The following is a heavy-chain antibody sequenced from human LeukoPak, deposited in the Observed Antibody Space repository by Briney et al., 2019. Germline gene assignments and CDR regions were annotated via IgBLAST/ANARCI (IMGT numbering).Heavy chain of an antibody. CDR1: GYTFTGHY. CDR2: ISPKSGEQ. D-gene: IGHD3-3*01. CDR3: ARGRKITIFGGIGGAFDI. Sequence: ASVKVSCKASGYTFTGHYIHWMRQAPGQGLEWMGWISPKSGEQSYSQEFQGRVTMTRDTSSSTAYMDLTWLKSDDTAVYYCARGRKITIFGGIGGAFDIWGQGTVVTVSS. V-gene: IGHV1-2*02. J-gene: IGHJ3*02.